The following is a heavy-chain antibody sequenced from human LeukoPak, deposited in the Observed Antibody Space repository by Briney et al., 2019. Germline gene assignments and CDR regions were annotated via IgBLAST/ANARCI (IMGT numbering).Heavy chain of an antibody. CDR1: GGSISGYY. J-gene: IGHJ4*02. CDR3: ARSVSSAIVGAYLDH. V-gene: IGHV4-59*01. D-gene: IGHD1-26*01. Sequence: KPSETLSLTCSVSGGSISGYYWSWIRQPPGKGLEWIGYIYYSGGNNYNPSLESRVAISVDTSKNQFSLKLSFVTVADTAVYYCARSVSSAIVGAYLDHWGQGTLVTVSS. CDR2: IYYSGGN.